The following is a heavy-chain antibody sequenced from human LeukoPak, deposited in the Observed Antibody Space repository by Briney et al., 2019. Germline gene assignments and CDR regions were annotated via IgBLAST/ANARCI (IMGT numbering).Heavy chain of an antibody. CDR2: IIPIFGTA. CDR1: GGTFSSYA. Sequence: ASVKVSCKASGGTFSSYAISWVRQAPGQGLEWMGGIIPIFGTANYAQKFQGRVTITADESTSTAYMELSSLRSEDTAVYCCARDSYGDYREDYYYYYGMDVWGQGTTVTVSS. V-gene: IGHV1-69*13. CDR3: ARDSYGDYREDYYYYYGMDV. D-gene: IGHD4-17*01. J-gene: IGHJ6*02.